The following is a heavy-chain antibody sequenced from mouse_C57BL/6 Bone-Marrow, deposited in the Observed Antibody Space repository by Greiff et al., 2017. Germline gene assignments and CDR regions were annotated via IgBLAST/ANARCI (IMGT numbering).Heavy chain of an antibody. Sequence: QVQLKQPGAELVRPGTSVKLSCKASGYTFTSYWMHWVQQMPGQGLEWIGVIDPSDSYTNYNQKFKGKATLTVDTSSSTAYMQLSSLTSEDAAVYYCARWTVAPSYAMDYWGQGTSVTVSS. D-gene: IGHD1-1*01. V-gene: IGHV1-59*01. CDR3: ARWTVAPSYAMDY. J-gene: IGHJ4*01. CDR1: GYTFTSYW. CDR2: IDPSDSYT.